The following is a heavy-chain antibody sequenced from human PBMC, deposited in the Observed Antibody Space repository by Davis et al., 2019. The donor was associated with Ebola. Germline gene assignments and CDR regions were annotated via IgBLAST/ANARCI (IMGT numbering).Heavy chain of an antibody. J-gene: IGHJ4*02. CDR3: ARSSQLRFLDPAVDFDY. CDR1: GYTFTSYG. Sequence: ASVKVSCKASGYTFTSYGISWVRQATGQGLEWMGWMNPNSGNTGYAQKFQGRVTMTRNTSISTAYMELSSLRSEDTAVYYCARSSQLRFLDPAVDFDYWGQGTLVTVSS. V-gene: IGHV1-8*02. CDR2: MNPNSGNT. D-gene: IGHD3-3*01.